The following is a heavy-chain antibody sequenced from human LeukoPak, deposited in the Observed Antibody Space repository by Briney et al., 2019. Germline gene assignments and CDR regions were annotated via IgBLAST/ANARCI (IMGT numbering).Heavy chain of an antibody. Sequence: ASVKVSCKASGYTFTSYDINWVRQATGQGLEWMGWMNPNSGNTDYAQKFQGRVTITRNTSISTAYMELSSLRSEDTAVYYCARVPRTIWNWFDPWGQGTLVTVSS. CDR2: MNPNSGNT. V-gene: IGHV1-8*03. J-gene: IGHJ5*02. D-gene: IGHD2/OR15-2a*01. CDR3: ARVPRTIWNWFDP. CDR1: GYTFTSYD.